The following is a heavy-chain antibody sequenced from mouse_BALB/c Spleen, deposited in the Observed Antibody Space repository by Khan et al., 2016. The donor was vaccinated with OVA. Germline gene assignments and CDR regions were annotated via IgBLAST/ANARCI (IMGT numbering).Heavy chain of an antibody. CDR2: INTETGEP. V-gene: IGHV9-2-1*01. Sequence: QIQLVQSGPELKKPGETVKISCKASGYTFTDYSMHWVKQAPGKGLKWMGWINTETGEPTYADDFKGRFAFSLETSASTAYLQINNLQKDATATYFCDRAGRATFAYWDQGTLVTVSA. D-gene: IGHD3-1*01. CDR3: DRAGRATFAY. J-gene: IGHJ3*01. CDR1: GYTFTDYS.